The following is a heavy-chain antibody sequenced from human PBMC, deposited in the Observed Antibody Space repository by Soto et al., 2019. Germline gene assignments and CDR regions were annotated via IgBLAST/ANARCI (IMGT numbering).Heavy chain of an antibody. J-gene: IGHJ5*02. Sequence: QVQLVESGGGVVQPGGSLRLSCEASGFFFSSFVMHWVRQAPGKGLEWVAVVSYDGTKKYYSDSVKGRFTISRDNSGKTVSLQLSSLRVEDTAVHYCARGKGGGSAWYDHPDPWGQGTLVTVSS. CDR1: GFFFSSFV. D-gene: IGHD6-13*01. CDR3: ARGKGGGSAWYDHPDP. CDR2: VSYDGTKK. V-gene: IGHV3-30*03.